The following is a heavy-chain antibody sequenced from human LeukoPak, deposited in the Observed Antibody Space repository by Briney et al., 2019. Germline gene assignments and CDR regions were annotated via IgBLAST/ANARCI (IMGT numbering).Heavy chain of an antibody. CDR3: ARHSRVSGLTGY. V-gene: IGHV5-51*01. J-gene: IGHJ4*02. D-gene: IGHD2-15*01. CDR1: GYSFTSYW. CDR2: IYPGDSDT. Sequence: GESLKISRQTSGYSFTSYWIGWVRQMPGKGLEWMGFIYPGDSDTRYSPSFQGQVTISADKSISSAYLQWSSLKASDTGIYYCARHSRVSGLTGYWGQGTLVTVSS.